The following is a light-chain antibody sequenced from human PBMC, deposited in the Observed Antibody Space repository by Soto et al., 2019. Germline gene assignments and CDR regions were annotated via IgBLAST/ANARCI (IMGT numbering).Light chain of an antibody. CDR2: GAS. CDR1: HSVSNN. J-gene: IGKJ5*01. CDR3: QQYNSWPPIT. Sequence: EIVMTQSPDTVSVSLGERATLSCRASHSVSNNLAWYQQKPGQGPRLLIYGASTRATGIPARFSGSGSGTDLTLTISSLQSEDFATYYCQQYNSWPPITFGQGTRLEIK. V-gene: IGKV3-15*01.